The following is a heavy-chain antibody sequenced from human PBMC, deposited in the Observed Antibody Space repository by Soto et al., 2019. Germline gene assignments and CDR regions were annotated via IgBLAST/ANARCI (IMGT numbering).Heavy chain of an antibody. D-gene: IGHD2-15*01. V-gene: IGHV4-34*01. CDR2: INHSGST. CDR1: GGSFSGYY. CDR3: ARGFRFCSGGSCYSGWFDP. J-gene: IGHJ5*02. Sequence: QVQLQQWGAGLLKPSETLSLTCVVYGGSFSGYYWSWIRQPPGKGLEWIGEINHSGSTNYNPSLKSRVTISVDTSQNQFSLKLSSVTAADTAVYYCARGFRFCSGGSCYSGWFDPWGQGTLVTVSS.